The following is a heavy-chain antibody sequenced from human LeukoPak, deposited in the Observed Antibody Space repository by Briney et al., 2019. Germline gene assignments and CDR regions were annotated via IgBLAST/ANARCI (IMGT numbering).Heavy chain of an antibody. D-gene: IGHD3-10*01. CDR2: IYYTGNT. CDR1: GVSISSSYSY. V-gene: IGHV4-39*01. CDR3: ARSMVRGVIKYYFDY. Sequence: PSETLSLTCTVSGVSISSSYSYWGWIRQPPGMGLEWIGSIYYTGNTYYNASLKSQVSISIDTSKNQFSLKLTSVTAADTAVYYCARSMVRGVIKYYFDYWGQGTLGTGSS. J-gene: IGHJ4*02.